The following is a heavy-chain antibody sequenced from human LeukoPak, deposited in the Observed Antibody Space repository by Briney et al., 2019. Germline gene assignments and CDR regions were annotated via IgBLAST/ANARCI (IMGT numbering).Heavy chain of an antibody. CDR1: GGSISSSSYY. D-gene: IGHD6-13*01. CDR3: ASYSIYYYYMDV. CDR2: IYYSGNT. V-gene: IGHV4-39*01. Sequence: SETLSLTCTVSGGSISSSSYYWGWIRQPPGKGLEWIGSIYYSGNTYYNPSLKSRVTISVDTSKNQFSLKLSSVTAAGTAVYYRASYSIYYYYMDVWGKGTTVTVSS. J-gene: IGHJ6*03.